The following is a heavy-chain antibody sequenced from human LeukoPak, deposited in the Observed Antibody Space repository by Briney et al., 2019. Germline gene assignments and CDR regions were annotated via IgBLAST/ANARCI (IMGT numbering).Heavy chain of an antibody. CDR2: IYYSGST. CDR3: ARVAGADTSSWGWFDP. J-gene: IGHJ5*02. CDR1: GGSISNYY. D-gene: IGHD6-13*01. V-gene: IGHV4-59*01. Sequence: PSETLSLTCTVSGGSISNYYWSWIRQPPGKGLEWIGYIYYSGSTNYNPSLKSRVTISIDTSKNQFSRRVSSVTTADTAVYYCARVAGADTSSWGWFDPWGQGTLVTVSS.